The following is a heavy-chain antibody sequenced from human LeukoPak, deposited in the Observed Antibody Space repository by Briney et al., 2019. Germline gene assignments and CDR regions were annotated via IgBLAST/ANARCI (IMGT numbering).Heavy chain of an antibody. V-gene: IGHV3-43D*03. CDR2: IRWDGGST. J-gene: IGHJ6*03. Sequence: GGSLRLSRAAPGFTLDDYAMDWVRQAPGKVQGWVHLIRWDGGSTYDADSVKGRFTISRDNSKNSLYLQMNSLRAEDTALYYCAKDKMATIDSYYYYYMDVWGKGTTITVSS. CDR1: GFTLDDYA. CDR3: AKDKMATIDSYYYYYMDV. D-gene: IGHD5-24*01.